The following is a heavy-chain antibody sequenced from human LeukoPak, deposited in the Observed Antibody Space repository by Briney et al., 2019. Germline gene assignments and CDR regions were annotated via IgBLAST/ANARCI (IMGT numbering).Heavy chain of an antibody. D-gene: IGHD6-13*01. J-gene: IGHJ4*02. CDR1: GFTFDDYG. CDR3: ARAQRSIAAAALDY. CDR2: INWNGGST. Sequence: GGSLRLSCAASGFTFDDYGMSWVRQAPGKGLEWVSGINWNGGSTGYADSVKGRFTISRDSAKNSLYLQMNSLRAEDTALYHCARAQRSIAAAALDYWGQGTLVTVSS. V-gene: IGHV3-20*01.